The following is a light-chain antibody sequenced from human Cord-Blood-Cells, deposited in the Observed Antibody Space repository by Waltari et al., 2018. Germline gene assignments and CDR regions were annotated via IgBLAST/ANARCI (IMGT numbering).Light chain of an antibody. J-gene: IGKJ4*01. Sequence: ELVMTQSPATLSVSRGESATLCRRASQSFSSNFACYQQKPDQAHRLLIYGASTRTTGIPARFSGSGSETEFTLTISSLQSEDFAVYYCQQYNNLPLTFGGGTKVEIK. CDR1: QSFSSN. CDR3: QQYNNLPLT. CDR2: GAS. V-gene: IGKV3-15*01.